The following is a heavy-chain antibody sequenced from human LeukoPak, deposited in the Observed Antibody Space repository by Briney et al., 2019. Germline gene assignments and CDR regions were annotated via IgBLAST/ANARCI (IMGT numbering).Heavy chain of an antibody. CDR1: GYTFTSYD. V-gene: IGHV1-8*03. CDR3: ARVHPNTPWYYYMDV. J-gene: IGHJ6*03. D-gene: IGHD2-2*02. Sequence: ASVKVSCKASGYTFTSYDINWVRQATGQGLEWMGWMNPNSGNTGYAQKFQGRVTITRNTSISTAYMELSSLRSEDTAVYYCARVHPNTPWYYYMDVWGKGTTVTVSS. CDR2: MNPNSGNT.